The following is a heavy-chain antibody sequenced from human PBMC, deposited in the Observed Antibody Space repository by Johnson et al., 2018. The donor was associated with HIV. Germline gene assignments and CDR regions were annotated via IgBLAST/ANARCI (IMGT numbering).Heavy chain of an antibody. CDR1: GFTFSSYG. CDR3: AKDLEEGQQWLIGAFDI. J-gene: IGHJ3*02. CDR2: IRYDGSNK. V-gene: IGHV3-30*02. D-gene: IGHD6-19*01. Sequence: QVQLVESGGGVVQPGGSLRLSCAASGFTFSSYGMHWVRQAPGKGLEWVAFIRYDGSNKYYADSVKGRFTISRDNSTNTLYLQMNSLRAEYTAVYYCAKDLEEGQQWLIGAFDIWGQGTMVTVSS.